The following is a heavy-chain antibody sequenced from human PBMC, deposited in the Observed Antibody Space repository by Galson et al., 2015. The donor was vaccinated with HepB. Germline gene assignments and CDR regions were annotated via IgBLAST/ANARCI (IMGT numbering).Heavy chain of an antibody. V-gene: IGHV3-33*08. CDR3: ARDCGELLDGHWFDP. CDR2: IWYDGSNK. Sequence: SLRLSCAASGFTFSSYGMHWVRQAPGKGLEWVAVIWYDGSNKYYADSVKGRFTISRDNSKNTLYLQMNSLRAEDTAVYYCARDCGELLDGHWFDPWGQGTLVTVSS. J-gene: IGHJ5*02. CDR1: GFTFSSYG. D-gene: IGHD1-26*01.